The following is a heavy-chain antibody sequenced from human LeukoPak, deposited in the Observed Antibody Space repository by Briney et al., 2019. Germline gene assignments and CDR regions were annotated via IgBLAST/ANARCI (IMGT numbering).Heavy chain of an antibody. CDR3: ARSRPAGYAYGFELQH. J-gene: IGHJ1*01. V-gene: IGHV3-23*01. CDR2: ISGSGDRT. D-gene: IGHD5-12*01. CDR1: GFTFSSYG. Sequence: GGSLRLSCAASGFTFSSYGMTWVRQAPGKGLEWVSGISGSGDRTYYADSVKGRFSISRDNSENTLLLQMNSLRADDTAVYYCARSRPAGYAYGFELQHWGQGTLVTVSS.